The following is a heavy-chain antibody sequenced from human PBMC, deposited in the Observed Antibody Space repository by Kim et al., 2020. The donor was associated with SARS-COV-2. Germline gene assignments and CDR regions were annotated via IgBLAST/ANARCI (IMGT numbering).Heavy chain of an antibody. J-gene: IGHJ2*01. D-gene: IGHD3-22*01. CDR3: ARAGYYYDSSGYLVGWYFDL. Sequence: SETLSLTCTVSGGSISSYYWSWIRQPPGKGLEWIGYIYYSGSTNYNPSLKSRVTISVDTSKNQFSLKLSSVTAADTAVYYCARAGYYYDSSGYLVGWYFDLWGRGTLVTVSS. V-gene: IGHV4-59*01. CDR2: IYYSGST. CDR1: GGSISSYY.